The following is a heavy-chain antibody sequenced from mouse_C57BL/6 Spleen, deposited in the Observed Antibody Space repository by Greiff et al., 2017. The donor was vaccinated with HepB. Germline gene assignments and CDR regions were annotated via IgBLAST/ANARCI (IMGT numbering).Heavy chain of an antibody. CDR1: GFSLTSYG. D-gene: IGHD3-3*01. V-gene: IGHV2-2*01. CDR2: IWSGGST. J-gene: IGHJ4*01. Sequence: VQLQQSGPGLVQPSQSLSITCTVSGFSLTSYGVHWVRQSPGKGLEWLGVIWSGGSTDYNAAFISRLSISKDNSKSQVFFKMNSLQAEDTAIYYCARRGTWGYAMDYWGQGTSVTVSS. CDR3: ARRGTWGYAMDY.